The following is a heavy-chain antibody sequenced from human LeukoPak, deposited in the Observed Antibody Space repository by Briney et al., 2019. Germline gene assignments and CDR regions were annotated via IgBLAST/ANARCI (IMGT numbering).Heavy chain of an antibody. CDR3: ARDWGFGDSEDWFDP. J-gene: IGHJ5*02. CDR1: GYSISRGYY. Sequence: SETLSLTCTVSGYSISRGYYWGWIRQPPGKGLEWIGSVHHTGSTYYNPSLRSRVSISVDKSTNHISLEVTSVTAADTAVYYCARDWGFGDSEDWFDPWGQGTLVTVSS. D-gene: IGHD3-10*01. V-gene: IGHV4-38-2*02. CDR2: VHHTGST.